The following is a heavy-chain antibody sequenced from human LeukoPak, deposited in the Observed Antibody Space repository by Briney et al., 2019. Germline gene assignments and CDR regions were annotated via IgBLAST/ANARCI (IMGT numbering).Heavy chain of an antibody. CDR1: GFTFSRYW. Sequence: PGGSLRLSCAASGFTFSRYWMSWVRQAPGKGLEWVANIKQDGSEKYYVDSVKGRFTISRDNAKNSLYLQMNSLRAEDTAVYYCARVGSSIDYWGQGTLVTVSS. CDR2: IKQDGSEK. J-gene: IGHJ4*02. V-gene: IGHV3-7*01. CDR3: ARVGSSIDY. D-gene: IGHD1-26*01.